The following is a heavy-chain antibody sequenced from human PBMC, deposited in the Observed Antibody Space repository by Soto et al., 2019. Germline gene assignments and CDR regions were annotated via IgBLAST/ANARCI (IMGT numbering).Heavy chain of an antibody. D-gene: IGHD3-10*01. Sequence: GGSLRLSCAASGFTFSSYAMSWVRQAPGKGLEWVSSVSAGGDMTYYSDSVKGRFTISRDNSNNALFLQMNSLRIEDTDLYYCARGDRGGSGSTASYYYSGLDVWGQGATVTVSS. CDR3: ARGDRGGSGSTASYYYSGLDV. CDR1: GFTFSSYA. CDR2: VSAGGDMT. J-gene: IGHJ6*02. V-gene: IGHV3-23*01.